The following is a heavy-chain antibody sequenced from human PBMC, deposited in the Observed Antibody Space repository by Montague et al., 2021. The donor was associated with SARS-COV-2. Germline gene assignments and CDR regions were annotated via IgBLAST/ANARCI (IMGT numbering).Heavy chain of an antibody. CDR1: GGSLGGDH. Sequence: SETLSLTCAVYGGSLGGDHWSWIRQPPGKGLEWIGNISQSGRTNXXPSLKGRVTISVDTSKNQYSLKLTSVTAKDTAADDCAKDLEFGIVVVITYYFDYWGQGTMVTVSS. J-gene: IGHJ4*01. CDR2: ISQSGRT. V-gene: IGHV4-34*01. D-gene: IGHD3-22*01. CDR3: AKDLEFGIVVVITYYFDY.